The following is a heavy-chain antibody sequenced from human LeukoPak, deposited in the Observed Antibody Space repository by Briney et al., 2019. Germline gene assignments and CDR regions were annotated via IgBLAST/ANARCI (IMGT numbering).Heavy chain of an antibody. V-gene: IGHV4-61*02. D-gene: IGHD3-16*01. CDR3: ARDPWGVNWFDP. CDR1: GASISSGSFC. CDR2: LCNSGNT. Sequence: SQTLSLTCTVSGASISSGSFCWSWIRQPAGKGLEWIGRLCNSGNTDYNPSLKSRATITVDTTKNQFSLKLSSVTAADTAVYYCARDPWGVNWFDPWGQGTLVTVSS. J-gene: IGHJ5*02.